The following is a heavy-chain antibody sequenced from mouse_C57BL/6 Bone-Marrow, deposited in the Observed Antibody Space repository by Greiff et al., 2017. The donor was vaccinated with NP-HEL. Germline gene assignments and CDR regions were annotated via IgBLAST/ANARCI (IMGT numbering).Heavy chain of an antibody. CDR3: TRVGSSYGYFDV. V-gene: IGHV5-9-1*02. Sequence: EVKLVESGEGLVKPGGSLKLSCAASGFTFSSYAMSWVRQTPEKRLEWVAYISSGGDYIYYADTVKGRFTISRDNARNTLYLQMSSLKSEDTAMYYCTRVGSSYGYFDVWGTGTTVTVSS. J-gene: IGHJ1*03. D-gene: IGHD1-1*01. CDR1: GFTFSSYA. CDR2: ISSGGDYI.